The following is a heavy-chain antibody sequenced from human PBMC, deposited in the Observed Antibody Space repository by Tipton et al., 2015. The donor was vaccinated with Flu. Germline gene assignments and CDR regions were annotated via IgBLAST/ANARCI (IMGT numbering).Heavy chain of an antibody. CDR1: GGSISGSVYY. CDR3: ARLETYDSRGLSGGNWFDP. J-gene: IGHJ5*02. Sequence: TLSLTCTVSGGSISGSVYYWGWIRQPPGKGLEWIGSIFYSGSTYYNPSLKSRVSISVDTSKNQFSLKLSSVTAADTAVYYRARLETYDSRGLSGGNWFDPWGRGTLVTVSS. V-gene: IGHV4-39*01. D-gene: IGHD3-22*01. CDR2: IFYSGST.